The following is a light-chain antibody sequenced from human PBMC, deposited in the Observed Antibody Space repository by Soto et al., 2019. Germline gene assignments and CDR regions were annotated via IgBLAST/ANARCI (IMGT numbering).Light chain of an antibody. J-gene: IGKJ5*01. Sequence: EIVLTQSPATLSLSPGERATLSCRASQTVSSYLLWYQQKRGQAPRLLIYDASNRATGIPARFSGSGSGTDFTLTISSLEPEDFAVYYCQHRMNWPLTFGQGTRLETK. V-gene: IGKV3-11*01. CDR1: QTVSSY. CDR3: QHRMNWPLT. CDR2: DAS.